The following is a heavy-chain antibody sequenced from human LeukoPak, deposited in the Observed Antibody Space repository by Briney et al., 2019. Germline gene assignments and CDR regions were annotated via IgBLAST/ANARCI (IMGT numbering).Heavy chain of an antibody. CDR1: GGSISGYY. CDR3: ARGGWSLDY. D-gene: IGHD2-15*01. V-gene: IGHV4-59*01. J-gene: IGHJ4*01. CDR2: VYYSGST. Sequence: SETLSLTCTVSGGSISGYYWSWIRQPPGKGLEWIGYVYYSGSTNYNPSLKSRVTISVDTSKNQFSLKLSSVTAADTAVYYCARGGWSLDYWGHGTLVTVSS.